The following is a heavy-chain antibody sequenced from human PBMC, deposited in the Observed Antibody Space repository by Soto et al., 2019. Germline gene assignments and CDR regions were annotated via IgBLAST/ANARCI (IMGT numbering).Heavy chain of an antibody. V-gene: IGHV1-8*01. CDR1: GYTFTSYD. CDR3: AATGTLDYYSYYGMDV. CDR2: MNPNSGNT. Sequence: QVQLVQSGAEVKKPGASVKVSCKASGYTFTSYDINWVRQATGQGLEWMGWMNPNSGNTGYAQKFKGRVTMTKNNSISTAYMELSSLRSDDTAVYYCAATGTLDYYSYYGMDVWGQGTTVTVSS. J-gene: IGHJ6*02. D-gene: IGHD4-17*01.